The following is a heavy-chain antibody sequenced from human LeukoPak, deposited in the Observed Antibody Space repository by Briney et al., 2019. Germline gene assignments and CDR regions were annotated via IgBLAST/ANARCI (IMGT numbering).Heavy chain of an antibody. CDR3: ARYYYGSGTDYYYYYGMDV. J-gene: IGHJ6*02. V-gene: IGHV4-4*07. D-gene: IGHD3-10*01. CDR1: GGSISSDY. CDR2: INTSGST. Sequence: SETLPLTCTVSGGSISSDYWSWIRQPAGGGLEWIGRINTSGSTNYNPSLKSRVTMSVDTSKNQFSLKLSSVTAADTAVYYCARYYYGSGTDYYYYYGMDVWGQGTTVTVSS.